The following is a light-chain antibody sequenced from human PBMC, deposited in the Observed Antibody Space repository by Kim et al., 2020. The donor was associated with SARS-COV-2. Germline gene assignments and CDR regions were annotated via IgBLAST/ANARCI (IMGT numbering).Light chain of an antibody. J-gene: IGKJ2*03. CDR2: WAS. Sequence: ATLNCKSSQTVLYNTKNKNYLAWYQQKPGQAPKLLIYWASIRESGVSDRFSGSGSETDFTLTISSLQAEDVAVYYCQQYYSTPPSFGQGTKLEI. CDR1: QTVLYNTKNKNY. V-gene: IGKV4-1*01. CDR3: QQYYSTPPS.